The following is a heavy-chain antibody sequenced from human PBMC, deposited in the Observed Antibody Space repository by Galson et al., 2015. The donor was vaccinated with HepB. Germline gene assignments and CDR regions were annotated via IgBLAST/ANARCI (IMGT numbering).Heavy chain of an antibody. CDR3: ARGDIIVVPAGDV. CDR1: GFTFRSYS. D-gene: IGHD2-15*01. Sequence: SLRLSCAASGFTFRSYSMNWVRQAPGKGLEWVSSISSSSSYIYYADSVKGRFTISRDNAKNSLYLQMNSLRAEDAAVYYCARGDIIVVPAGDVWGQGTTVTVSS. J-gene: IGHJ6*02. V-gene: IGHV3-21*01. CDR2: ISSSSSYI.